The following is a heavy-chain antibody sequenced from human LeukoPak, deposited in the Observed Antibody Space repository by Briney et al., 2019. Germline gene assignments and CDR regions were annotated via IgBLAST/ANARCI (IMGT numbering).Heavy chain of an antibody. Sequence: PSETLSLTCTVSGGSISSGSYYWSWIRQPAGKGLEWIGRIYTSGSTNYNPSLKSRVTISVDTSKNQSSLKLSSVTAADTAVYYCARGRDYDFWSGDWYFQHWGQGTRVSVSS. CDR3: ARGRDYDFWSGDWYFQH. D-gene: IGHD3-3*01. CDR2: IYTSGST. CDR1: GGSISSGSYY. V-gene: IGHV4-61*02. J-gene: IGHJ1*01.